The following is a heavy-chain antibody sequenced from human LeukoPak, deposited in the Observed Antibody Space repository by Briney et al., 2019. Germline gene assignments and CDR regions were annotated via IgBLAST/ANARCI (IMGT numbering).Heavy chain of an antibody. CDR3: ARDRGNIQDY. CDR2: ISGSGGST. D-gene: IGHD2/OR15-2a*01. Sequence: GGTLRLSCAASGFTFSSYGMSWVRQAPGKWLEWVSAISGSGGSTYYADSVKGRFTISRDNSKNTLYLRMNSLRAEDTAVYYCARDRGNIQDYWGQGTLVTVSS. J-gene: IGHJ4*02. V-gene: IGHV3-23*01. CDR1: GFTFSSYG.